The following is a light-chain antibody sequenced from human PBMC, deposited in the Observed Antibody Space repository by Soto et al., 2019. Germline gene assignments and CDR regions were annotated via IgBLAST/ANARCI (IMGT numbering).Light chain of an antibody. J-gene: IGLJ2*01. CDR3: HSYQL. CDR1: SNDIGSYNY. V-gene: IGLV2-14*03. Sequence: QSALTQPASLSGSPGQSITISCTGSSNDIGSYNYVSWYQQHPGKAPKLIIFEVSNRPSGVSNRFSGSRSGTTASLTISQLQTEDEADYFCHSYQLIGGGTKLTVL. CDR2: EVS.